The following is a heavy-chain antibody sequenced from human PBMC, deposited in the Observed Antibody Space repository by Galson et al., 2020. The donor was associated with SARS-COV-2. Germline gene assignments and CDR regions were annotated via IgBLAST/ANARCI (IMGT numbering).Heavy chain of an antibody. CDR3: ARAQLRTIFGVVTEALDALDF. Sequence: TGGSLRLSCAASGFTFSTYSMNWVRQAPGKGLEWVSIISSSSSYIYYADSVKGRLTITRDNAKNSLYLQMNSLRAEDTAVYYCARAQLRTIFGVVTEALDALDFWGQGTMVIVSS. V-gene: IGHV3-21*01. J-gene: IGHJ3*01. CDR2: ISSSSSYI. CDR1: GFTFSTYS. D-gene: IGHD3-3*01.